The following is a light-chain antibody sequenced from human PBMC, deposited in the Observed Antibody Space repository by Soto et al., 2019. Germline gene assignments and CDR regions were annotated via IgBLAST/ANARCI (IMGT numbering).Light chain of an antibody. V-gene: IGKV3-15*01. J-gene: IGKJ1*01. CDR3: QQYNNWPQT. Sequence: EIVMTQSPATLSVSPGERATLSCRASQSVRSSIAWYQHKPGQAPRLLIYGASTRATGIPARISGSGSGTEFTLTISSLQYEDFAVYYCQQYNNWPQTFGQGTNVDI. CDR2: GAS. CDR1: QSVRSS.